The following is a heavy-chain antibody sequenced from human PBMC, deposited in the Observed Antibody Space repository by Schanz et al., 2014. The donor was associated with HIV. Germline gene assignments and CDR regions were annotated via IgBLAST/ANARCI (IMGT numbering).Heavy chain of an antibody. J-gene: IGHJ4*02. Sequence: QVQLQESGPGLVKPSQTLSLTCTVSGGSISSGGQYWIWIRQHPEKGLEWIGYIYYSGDTYYNPSLKSRVTISVDTSKNQFSLKLTSLTAADTAVYYCVVGHNHDFWGQGTLVAVSS. CDR1: GGSISSGGQY. D-gene: IGHD1-1*01. V-gene: IGHV4-31*03. CDR2: IYYSGDT. CDR3: VVGHNHDF.